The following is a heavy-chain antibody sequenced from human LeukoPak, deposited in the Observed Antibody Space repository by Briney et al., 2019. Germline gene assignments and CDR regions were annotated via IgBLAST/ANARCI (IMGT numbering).Heavy chain of an antibody. CDR3: ARDPSTWELLRTEYYFDY. J-gene: IGHJ4*02. CDR1: GYTFTSYG. Sequence: GGSVKVSCKASGYTFTSYGISWVRQAPGQRLEWMGWISAYNGNTNYAQKLQGRVTMTTDTSTSTAYMELSRLRSDDTAVYYCARDPSTWELLRTEYYFDYWGQGTLVTVSS. CDR2: ISAYNGNT. D-gene: IGHD1-26*01. V-gene: IGHV1-18*01.